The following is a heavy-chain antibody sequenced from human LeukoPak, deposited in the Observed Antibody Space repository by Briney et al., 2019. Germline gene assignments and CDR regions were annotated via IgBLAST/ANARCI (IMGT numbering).Heavy chain of an antibody. V-gene: IGHV4-39*07. J-gene: IGHJ4*02. D-gene: IGHD4-17*01. CDR3: ARGDYLFDY. CDR1: GGSISSSSYY. CDR2: IYYSGST. Sequence: PSETLSLTCTVSGGSISSSSYYWGWIRQPPGKGLEWIGSIYYSGSTNYNPSLKSRVTISVDTSKNQFSLKLSSVTAADTAVYYCARGDYLFDYWGQGTLVTVSS.